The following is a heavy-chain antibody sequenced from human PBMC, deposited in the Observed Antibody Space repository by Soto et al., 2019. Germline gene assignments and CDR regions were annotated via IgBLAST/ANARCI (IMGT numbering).Heavy chain of an antibody. CDR2: IKQDGSEK. Sequence: GGSLRLSCAASGFTFSSYWMSWVRQAPGKGLEWVANIKQDGSEKYYVDSVKGRFTISRDNAKNSLYLQMNSLRAEDKAVYYCARNGVAVAGTGYYYYYGMDVWAQGTTVTVSS. D-gene: IGHD6-19*01. CDR1: GFTFSSYW. J-gene: IGHJ6*02. V-gene: IGHV3-7*01. CDR3: ARNGVAVAGTGYYYYYGMDV.